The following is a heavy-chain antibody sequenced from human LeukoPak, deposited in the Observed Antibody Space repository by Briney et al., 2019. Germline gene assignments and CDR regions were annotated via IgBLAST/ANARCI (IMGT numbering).Heavy chain of an antibody. Sequence: GGSLRLSCAASGFTFSSYAMSWVRQAPGKGLEWVSAISGSGGSTYYADSVKGRFTISRDNSKNTLYLQMNSLRAEDTAVYYCAKALLRFLEWSRYYMDVWGKGTTVTVSS. D-gene: IGHD3-3*01. CDR3: AKALLRFLEWSRYYMDV. J-gene: IGHJ6*03. CDR1: GFTFSSYA. V-gene: IGHV3-23*01. CDR2: ISGSGGST.